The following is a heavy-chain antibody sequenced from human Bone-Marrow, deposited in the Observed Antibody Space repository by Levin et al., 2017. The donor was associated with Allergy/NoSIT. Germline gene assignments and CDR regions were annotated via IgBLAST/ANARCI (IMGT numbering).Heavy chain of an antibody. CDR3: ARVRHTVMELAFDD. D-gene: IGHD1-26*01. CDR1: GFPFSYYS. CDR2: ISYDGNNK. J-gene: IGHJ4*01. Sequence: GGSLRLSCAASGFPFSYYSMHWVRQAPGKGLEWVAVISYDGNNKNYADSVKGRFTISRDTSKNTLYVQMNSLRGEDTAVYYCARVRHTVMELAFDDWGQGTLVTVS. V-gene: IGHV3-30-3*01.